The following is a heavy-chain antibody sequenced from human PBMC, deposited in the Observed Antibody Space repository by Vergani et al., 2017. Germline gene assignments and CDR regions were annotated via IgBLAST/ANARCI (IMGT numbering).Heavy chain of an antibody. J-gene: IGHJ4*02. D-gene: IGHD2-2*02. CDR2: IWYDGSNK. V-gene: IGHV3-33*08. CDR1: GFTFSSYG. Sequence: QVQLVESGGGVVQPGRSLRLSCAASGFTFSSYGMHWVRQAPGKGLEWVAVIWYDGSNKYYADSLKGRFTISRDNSKNTLYLQMYSLRAEDTAVYYCARDPARVVPASIYAPAYYFDYWGQGTLVTVSS. CDR3: ARDPARVVPASIYAPAYYFDY.